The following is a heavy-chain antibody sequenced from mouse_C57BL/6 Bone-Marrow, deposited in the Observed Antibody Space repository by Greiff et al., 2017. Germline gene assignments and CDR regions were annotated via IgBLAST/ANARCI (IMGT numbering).Heavy chain of an antibody. CDR3: ARSYDYDDYTMDY. Sequence: VQLQQPGAELVKPGASVKLSCKASGYTFTNYWMHWVKQRPGQGLEWIGMMHPNGGSPDYNEKFKSEATLSVDKSSRTPYMERSSLTSEDSAVYDCARSYDYDDYTMDYWGQGTAVTVSS. V-gene: IGHV1-64*01. CDR2: MHPNGGSP. D-gene: IGHD2-4*01. CDR1: GYTFTNYW. J-gene: IGHJ4*01.